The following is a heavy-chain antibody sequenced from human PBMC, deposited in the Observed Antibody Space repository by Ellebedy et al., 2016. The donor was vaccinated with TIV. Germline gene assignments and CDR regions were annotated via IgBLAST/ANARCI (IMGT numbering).Heavy chain of an antibody. CDR3: REGHYSDV. J-gene: IGHJ4*02. CDR2: ISAGGDDT. Sequence: GGSLRLSXATSGFRFGDFFMSWVRQAPGRGLQWFSTISAGGDDTYLADSVKGRFTISRDNSRNILYLQMSSLRDEDSAIYYCREGHYSDVWGQGTQVTVSA. CDR1: GFRFGDFF. V-gene: IGHV3-23*01.